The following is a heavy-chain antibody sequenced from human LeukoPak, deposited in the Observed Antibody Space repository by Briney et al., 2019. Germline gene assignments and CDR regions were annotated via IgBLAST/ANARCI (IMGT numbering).Heavy chain of an antibody. CDR2: ISTNGHI. D-gene: IGHD4-17*01. Sequence: GGSLRLSCAASGFSLNSYSMNWVGQAPGKRLEWVSSISTNGHIYYADSVKGRFTIFGDDAENPLYLQMNGLRAEDTAIYYCARDFTTVTPAYFHHWGQGTLVTVSS. V-gene: IGHV3-21*01. CDR1: GFSLNSYS. J-gene: IGHJ1*01. CDR3: ARDFTTVTPAYFHH.